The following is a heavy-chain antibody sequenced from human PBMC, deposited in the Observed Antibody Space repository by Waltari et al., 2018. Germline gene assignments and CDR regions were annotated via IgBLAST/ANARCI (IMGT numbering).Heavy chain of an antibody. V-gene: IGHV3-30*02. CDR3: AKDATGTLDY. D-gene: IGHD1-1*01. CDR2: IRYDGSNK. J-gene: IGHJ4*02. CDR1: GSPLSSYG. Sequence: QVQLVESGGGVVQPGGSLRLSWAASGSPLSSYGCHGFRQAPGKGREWVAFIRYDGSNKYDADSVKGRFTISRDNSKNTLYLQMNSLRAEDTAVYYCAKDATGTLDYCGQGTLVTVSS.